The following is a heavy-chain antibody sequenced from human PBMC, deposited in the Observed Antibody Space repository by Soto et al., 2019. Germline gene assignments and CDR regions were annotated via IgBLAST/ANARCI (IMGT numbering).Heavy chain of an antibody. CDR1: GFTFSSYG. J-gene: IGHJ4*02. V-gene: IGHV3-7*01. CDR3: ARDRLHWNYVNCFDY. CDR2: IKQEGSEK. Sequence: GGSLRLSCAASGFTFSSYGMSGGRQAPGKGLEWVANIKQEGSEKYYVDSAKGRFTISRDNAKNSLYLQMNSLRAEDTAVYYCARDRLHWNYVNCFDYWGQGTLVTVSS. D-gene: IGHD1-7*01.